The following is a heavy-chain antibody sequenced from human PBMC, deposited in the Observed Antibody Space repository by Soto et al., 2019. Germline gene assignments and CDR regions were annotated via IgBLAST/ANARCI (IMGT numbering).Heavy chain of an antibody. D-gene: IGHD2-15*01. CDR3: ARSVVVAAKFDY. CDR1: GFTFSSYG. J-gene: IGHJ4*02. Sequence: QVQLVESGGGVVQPGRSLRLSCAASGFTFSSYGMHWVRQAPGKGLEWVAVIWYDGSNKYYADSVKGRFTISRDNSKNTLYLQMNSLRAEDTAVYYCARSVVVAAKFDYWGQGTLVTVSS. CDR2: IWYDGSNK. V-gene: IGHV3-33*01.